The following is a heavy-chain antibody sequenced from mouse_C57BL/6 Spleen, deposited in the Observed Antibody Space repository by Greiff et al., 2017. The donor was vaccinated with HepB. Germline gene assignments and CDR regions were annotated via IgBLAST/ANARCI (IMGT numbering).Heavy chain of an antibody. CDR3: ARDSNYGNYEYFDV. D-gene: IGHD2-1*01. J-gene: IGHJ1*03. CDR2: ISDGGSYT. CDR1: GFTFSSYA. Sequence: EVKLVESGGGLVKPGGSLKLSCAASGFTFSSYAMSWVRQTPEKRLEWVATISDGGSYTYYPDNVKGRFTISRDNAKNNLYLQMSHLKSEDTAMYYCARDSNYGNYEYFDVWGTGTTVTVSS. V-gene: IGHV5-4*01.